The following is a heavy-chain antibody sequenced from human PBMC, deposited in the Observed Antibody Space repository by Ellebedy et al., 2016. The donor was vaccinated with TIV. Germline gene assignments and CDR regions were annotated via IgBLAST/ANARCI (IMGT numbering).Heavy chain of an antibody. CDR2: ISYDGSNK. Sequence: GESLKISXAASGFTFSSYGMHWVRQAPGKGLEWVAVISYDGSNKYYADSVKGRFTISRDNSKNTLYLQMNSLRAEDTAVYYCARDGETNDFWSGYSYYYYYYMDVWGKGTTVTVSS. CDR3: ARDGETNDFWSGYSYYYYYYMDV. D-gene: IGHD3-3*01. J-gene: IGHJ6*03. V-gene: IGHV3-30*03. CDR1: GFTFSSYG.